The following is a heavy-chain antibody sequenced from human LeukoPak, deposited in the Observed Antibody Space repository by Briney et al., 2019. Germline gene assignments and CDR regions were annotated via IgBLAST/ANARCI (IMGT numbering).Heavy chain of an antibody. D-gene: IGHD3/OR15-3a*01. CDR2: IYPLNDKT. Sequence: ASVKLSCKSSGYTFTGYDKHWVRQAPGQGHEWMGWIYPLNDKTSFAQRFQGRVTMTTDTSIGTAYMELNRLGSADTAVYFCAVATGRNLDNTPNYWGQGTLVTVSS. V-gene: IGHV1-2*02. CDR3: AVATGRNLDNTPNY. CDR1: GYTFTGYD. J-gene: IGHJ4*02.